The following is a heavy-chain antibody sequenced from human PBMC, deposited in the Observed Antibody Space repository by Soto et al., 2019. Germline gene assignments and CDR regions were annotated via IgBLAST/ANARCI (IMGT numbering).Heavy chain of an antibody. Sequence: SETLSLTCTVSGGSISSYYWSWIRQPPGKGLEWIGYIYYSGSTNYNPSLKSRVTISVDTSKNQFSLKLSSVTAADTAVYYCARHDLGSGWSNLDYWGQGTLVTVSS. CDR2: IYYSGST. D-gene: IGHD6-19*01. CDR3: ARHDLGSGWSNLDY. CDR1: GGSISSYY. J-gene: IGHJ4*02. V-gene: IGHV4-59*08.